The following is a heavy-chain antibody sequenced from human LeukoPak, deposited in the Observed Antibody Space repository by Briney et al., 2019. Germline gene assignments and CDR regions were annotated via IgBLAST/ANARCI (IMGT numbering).Heavy chain of an antibody. V-gene: IGHV3-23*01. Sequence: GGSLRLSCAASGFTFSSYAMSWVRQAPGKGLEWVSAISGSGGSTYYADSVKGRFTISRDNSKNTLYLQMNSLRADDTAVYYCAREKGYSGSPLDSWGQGTLVTVSS. CDR3: AREKGYSGSPLDS. CDR2: ISGSGGST. J-gene: IGHJ4*02. CDR1: GFTFSSYA. D-gene: IGHD1-26*01.